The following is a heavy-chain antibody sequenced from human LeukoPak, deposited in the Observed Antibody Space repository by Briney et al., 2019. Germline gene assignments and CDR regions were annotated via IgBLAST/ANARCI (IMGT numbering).Heavy chain of an antibody. CDR1: GGSFSGYY. J-gene: IGHJ4*02. CDR2: NNHSGST. CDR3: ARHKRDFLVVVPAAPWGFDY. V-gene: IGHV4-34*01. Sequence: PSETLSLTCAVYGGSFSGYYWSWIRQPPGKGLEWIGENNHSGSTNYNPSLKSRVTISVDTSKNQFSLKLSSVTAADTAVYYCARHKRDFLVVVPAAPWGFDYWGQGTLVTVSS. D-gene: IGHD2-2*01.